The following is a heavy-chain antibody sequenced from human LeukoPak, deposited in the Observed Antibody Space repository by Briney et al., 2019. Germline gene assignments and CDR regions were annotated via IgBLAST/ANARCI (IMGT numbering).Heavy chain of an antibody. CDR1: GGSISSYY. D-gene: IGHD3-3*01. CDR2: IYHSGST. J-gene: IGHJ4*02. Sequence: TSETLSLTCTVSGGSISSYYWSWIRRPPGKGLEWIGSIYHSGSTYYNPSLKSRVTISVDTSKNQFSLKLSSVTAADTAVYYCARDHYDFWSGYLLDYWGQGTLVTVSS. CDR3: ARDHYDFWSGYLLDY. V-gene: IGHV4-38-2*02.